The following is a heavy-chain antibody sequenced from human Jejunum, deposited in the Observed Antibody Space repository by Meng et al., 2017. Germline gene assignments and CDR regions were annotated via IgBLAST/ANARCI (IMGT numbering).Heavy chain of an antibody. V-gene: IGHV4-31*02. D-gene: IGHD1-26*01. CDR3: ASGALEAREEVGVSRGHFDY. Sequence: QLPGLGPGLVHPSKTLSPAWHVSGGSISLGGYYWAWIRQHPGEALEWIGYMYYTGGTFYNPSLRSRSCISVDTSRNPFSLHLTSVTAADTALYYCASGALEAREEVGVSRGHFDYWGPGTLVTVSS. J-gene: IGHJ4*02. CDR2: MYYTGGT. CDR1: GGSISLGGYY.